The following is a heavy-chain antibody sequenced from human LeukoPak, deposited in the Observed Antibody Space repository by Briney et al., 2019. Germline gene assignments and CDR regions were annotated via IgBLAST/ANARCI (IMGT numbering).Heavy chain of an antibody. D-gene: IGHD7-27*01. CDR2: IRNDGSNK. CDR1: GFTFSSYG. V-gene: IGHV3-30*02. CDR3: AKELTGDAFDI. Sequence: GGSLRLSCPASGFTFSSYGMHWVRQAPGKGLEWVAFIRNDGSNKYYADSVKGRFTISRDNSKNTLYLQVNSLRAEDTAVYYCAKELTGDAFDIWGQGTMVTVSS. J-gene: IGHJ3*02.